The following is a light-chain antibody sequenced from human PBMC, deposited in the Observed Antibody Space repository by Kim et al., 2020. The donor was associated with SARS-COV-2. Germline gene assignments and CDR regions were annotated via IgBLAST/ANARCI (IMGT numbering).Light chain of an antibody. CDR1: HDITKY. CDR3: QQYENLPLT. Sequence: ASVGDRVTITCQASHDITKYLSWWQQKPGKAPNLLIYDASTLETGVPSRFSGGGLGTHFSFTITSLQPEDIATYYCQQYENLPLTFGGGTKVDIK. J-gene: IGKJ4*01. CDR2: DAS. V-gene: IGKV1-33*01.